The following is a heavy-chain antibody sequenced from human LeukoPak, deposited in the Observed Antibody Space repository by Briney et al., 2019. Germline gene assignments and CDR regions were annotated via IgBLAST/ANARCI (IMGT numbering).Heavy chain of an antibody. D-gene: IGHD6-19*01. CDR2: ISYDGSNK. J-gene: IGHJ1*01. CDR1: LFTFSSYG. V-gene: IGHV3-30*18. CDR3: AKDPDDSGWYGGTSEYFQH. Sequence: GGSLRLSCAASLFTFSSYGMHWVRQAPGKGLEWVAVISYDGSNKYYADSVKGRFTISRDNSKNTLYLQMNSLRAEDTAVYYCAKDPDDSGWYGGTSEYFQHWGQGTLVTVSS.